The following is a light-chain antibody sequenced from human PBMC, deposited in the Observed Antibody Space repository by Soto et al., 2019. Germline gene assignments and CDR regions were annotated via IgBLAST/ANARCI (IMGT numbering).Light chain of an antibody. V-gene: IGKV4-1*01. CDR3: HQYYGTPPT. CDR2: WAS. Sequence: EIVMTQSPESLAVSLGERATIKCKSSQSVLYSSNNNNYLAWYQQKSGQPPKLLIYWASTRESGVPDRFSGSGSGTDFTLTISSLQAEDVAVYYCHQYYGTPPTFGQGTKVEIK. J-gene: IGKJ1*01. CDR1: QSVLYSSNNNNY.